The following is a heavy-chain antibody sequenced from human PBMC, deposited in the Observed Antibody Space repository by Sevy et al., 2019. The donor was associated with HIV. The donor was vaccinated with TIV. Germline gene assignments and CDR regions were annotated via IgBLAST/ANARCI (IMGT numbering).Heavy chain of an antibody. J-gene: IGHJ5*02. Sequence: SETLSLTCAVYGGSFSGYYWSWIRQPPGKGLEWIGEINHSGSTNYNPPLNSRVTISVDTSKNQFSLKLSSVTAADTAVYYCARGLGGGYSSLTRLGKWFDPWGQGTLVTVSS. V-gene: IGHV4-34*01. CDR1: GGSFSGYY. CDR3: ARGLGGGYSSLTRLGKWFDP. D-gene: IGHD6-19*01. CDR2: INHSGST.